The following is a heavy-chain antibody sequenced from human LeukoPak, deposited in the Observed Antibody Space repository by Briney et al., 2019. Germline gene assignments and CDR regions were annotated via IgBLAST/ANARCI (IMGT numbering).Heavy chain of an antibody. V-gene: IGHV3-30-3*01. D-gene: IGHD3-22*01. CDR1: RFTFSVYT. CDR3: ARDPYYYDNAGLDY. Sequence: GRSLSLSCAASRFTFSVYTMHWVRQAPGKGLEWVAVISSDGIHKYYADSVKGRFTISRDNSKNTLFLQMNALRPDDTAVYYCARDPYYYDNAGLDYWGQGTLVTVSS. J-gene: IGHJ4*02. CDR2: ISSDGIHK.